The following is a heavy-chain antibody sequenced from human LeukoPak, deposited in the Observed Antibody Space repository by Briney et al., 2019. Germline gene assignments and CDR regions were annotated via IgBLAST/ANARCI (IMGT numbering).Heavy chain of an antibody. Sequence: GGSLRLPFAASGFTFSSYWMSCVREAPGEGVEWVANIKQDGSEKYYVDSVKGRFTISRDNAKNSLYLQKNSVRAEDTAVYYCAREASYGPDYWGQGTLVTVSS. CDR2: IKQDGSEK. V-gene: IGHV3-7*03. CDR3: AREASYGPDY. D-gene: IGHD3-10*01. CDR1: GFTFSSYW. J-gene: IGHJ4*02.